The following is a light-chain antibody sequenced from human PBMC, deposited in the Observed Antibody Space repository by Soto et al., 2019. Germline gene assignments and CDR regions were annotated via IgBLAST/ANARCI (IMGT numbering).Light chain of an antibody. CDR1: LRISKY. Sequence: DIKLTQSPSSLSASVGDRVTITCRASLRISKYLNWYQQKPGKAPKLLIYGASTLQSGVPSRFSGSGSGTDFTLPITNLQPEDSATYFCQQSHSTPLTFGGGTKLEI. CDR3: QQSHSTPLT. V-gene: IGKV1-39*01. CDR2: GAS. J-gene: IGKJ4*01.